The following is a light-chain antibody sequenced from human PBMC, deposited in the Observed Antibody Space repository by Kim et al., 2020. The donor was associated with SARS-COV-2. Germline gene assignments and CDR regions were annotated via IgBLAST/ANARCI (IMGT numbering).Light chain of an antibody. CDR2: EVS. J-gene: IGLJ3*02. CDR3: SSYAGSDNWV. Sequence: QSALTQPPSASGSPGQSVTISCTGTSSDVGAYKDVSWYQHHPGKAPKLMIYEVSKRPSGVPDRFSGSKSGNTASLTVSGLQAEDEADYYCSSYAGSDNWVFGGGTKLTVL. CDR1: SSDVGAYKD. V-gene: IGLV2-8*01.